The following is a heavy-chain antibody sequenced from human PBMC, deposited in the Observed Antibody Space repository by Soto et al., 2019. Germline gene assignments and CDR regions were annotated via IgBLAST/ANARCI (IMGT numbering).Heavy chain of an antibody. D-gene: IGHD6-6*01. CDR1: GYAFSDHG. CDR3: ARDHRYSSSFFDS. V-gene: IGHV1-18*04. Sequence: QVRLVLSGDELKKPGASMKVSCKASGYAFSDHGISWVRQAPGQGLEWIGWISAYNGNTNYAQKFQGRVTVTTDASTATADMEVRSLTSDDTAVYYCARDHRYSSSFFDSWSQGTLITVSS. J-gene: IGHJ4*02. CDR2: ISAYNGNT.